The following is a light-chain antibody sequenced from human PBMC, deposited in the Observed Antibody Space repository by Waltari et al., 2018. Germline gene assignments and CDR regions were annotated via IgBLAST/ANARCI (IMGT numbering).Light chain of an antibody. V-gene: IGLV2-8*01. CDR2: EVI. CDR3: SSYAGSNNLV. CDR1: TSDVGGYNY. J-gene: IGLJ2*01. Sequence: QSALTQPASVSGSPGQSVTISCTGTTSDVGGYNYVSWYQQHPGKAPKLMIYEVIKRPSGVPDRFSGSKSGSTASLTVSGLQAEDEADYYCSSYAGSNNLVFGGGTKLTVL.